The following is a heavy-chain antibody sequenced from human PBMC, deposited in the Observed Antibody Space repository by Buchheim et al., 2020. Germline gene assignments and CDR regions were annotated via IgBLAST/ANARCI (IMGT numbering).Heavy chain of an antibody. CDR3: ARGLGGAARPFDY. V-gene: IGHV4-34*01. Sequence: QVQLQQWGAGLLKPSETLSLTCAVYGGSFSGYYWSWIRQPPGKGLEWIGEINHSGSTNYNPSLKRRVTISVDTSKNQFSLKLSSVTAADTAVYYCARGLGGAARPFDYWGQGTL. D-gene: IGHD6-6*01. CDR2: INHSGST. J-gene: IGHJ4*02. CDR1: GGSFSGYY.